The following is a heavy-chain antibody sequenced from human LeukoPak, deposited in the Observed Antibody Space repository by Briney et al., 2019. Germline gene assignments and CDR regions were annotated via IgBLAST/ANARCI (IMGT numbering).Heavy chain of an antibody. D-gene: IGHD2-15*01. CDR1: GVSITNTNYH. CDR3: ARVSGPLYYAMDV. J-gene: IGHJ6*04. V-gene: IGHV4-39*01. CDR2: IYYYSGSS. Sequence: SETLSLTCTVSGVSITNTNYHWGWIRQPPGTGLEWIATIYYYSGSSYYNASLKSRVTISVDTSKNQFSLKLRSVTAADTAVYYCARVSGPLYYAMDVWGEGTTVTVSS.